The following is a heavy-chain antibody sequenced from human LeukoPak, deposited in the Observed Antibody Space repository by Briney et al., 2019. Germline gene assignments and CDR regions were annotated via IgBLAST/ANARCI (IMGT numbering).Heavy chain of an antibody. CDR1: GGSFSGYY. D-gene: IGHD3-22*01. V-gene: IGHV4-34*01. CDR2: INHSGST. J-gene: IGHJ4*02. CDR3: ARDTHKYYYGSSGYYELGY. Sequence: SETLSLTCAVYGGSFSGYYWSWIRQPPGKGMEWIGEINHSGSTNYNPSLKSRVTISVDTSKNQFSLKLSSVTAADTAVYYCARDTHKYYYGSSGYYELGYWGQGTLVTVSS.